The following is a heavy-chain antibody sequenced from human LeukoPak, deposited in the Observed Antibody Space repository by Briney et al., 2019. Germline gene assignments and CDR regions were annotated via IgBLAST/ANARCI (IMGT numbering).Heavy chain of an antibody. Sequence: GGSLRLSCAASEFTFRTYAMNWVRQAPGKGLEWVSGISGGGGNTNYADSVKGRFTISRDNSKNTLYLQMNSLRAEDTAVYYCAKAIATSGTQGIDHWGQGTLVTVSS. D-gene: IGHD6-13*01. CDR1: EFTFRTYA. CDR2: ISGGGGNT. CDR3: AKAIATSGTQGIDH. V-gene: IGHV3-23*01. J-gene: IGHJ4*02.